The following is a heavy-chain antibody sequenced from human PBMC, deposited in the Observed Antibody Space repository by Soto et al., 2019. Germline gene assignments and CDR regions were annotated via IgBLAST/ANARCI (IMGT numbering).Heavy chain of an antibody. J-gene: IGHJ4*02. CDR2: INHSGST. CDR3: ASTGYSYGF. V-gene: IGHV4-34*01. CDR1: GGSFSGYY. Sequence: SETLSLTCAVYGGSFSGYYWSWIRQPPGKGLEWIGEINHSGSTNYNPSLKSRVTISVDTSKNQFSLKLSSVTAADTAVYYCASTGYSYGFWGQGTLVTVSS. D-gene: IGHD5-18*01.